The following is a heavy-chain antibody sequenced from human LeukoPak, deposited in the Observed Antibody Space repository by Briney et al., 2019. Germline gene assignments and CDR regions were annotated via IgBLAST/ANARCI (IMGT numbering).Heavy chain of an antibody. CDR3: AKLRAGSPTAAGLDY. CDR2: ISFSGSNV. Sequence: GGSVRLSCGASGFIFSSCGMYGAPQARARGREWVTYISFSGSNVHYAESVKGRFTISRDNSKSTLFLQMNSLRPEDTAVYYCAKLRAGSPTAAGLDYWGQGTLVTVSS. V-gene: IGHV3-30*02. CDR1: GFIFSSCG. D-gene: IGHD4-17*01. J-gene: IGHJ4*02.